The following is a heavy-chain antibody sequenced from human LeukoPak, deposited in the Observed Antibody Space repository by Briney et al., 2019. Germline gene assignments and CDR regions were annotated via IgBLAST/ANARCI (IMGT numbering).Heavy chain of an antibody. J-gene: IGHJ5*02. CDR1: GGSISSSSYY. V-gene: IGHV4-39*01. CDR3: ARSPGIAAAANWFDP. D-gene: IGHD6-13*01. CDR2: IYYSGST. Sequence: SETLSLTCTVSGGSISSSSYYWGWIRQPPGKGLEWIGSIYYSGSTYYNPSLKSRVTISVDTSKNQFSLKLSSVTAADTAVYYCARSPGIAAAANWFDPWGQGTLVTVSS.